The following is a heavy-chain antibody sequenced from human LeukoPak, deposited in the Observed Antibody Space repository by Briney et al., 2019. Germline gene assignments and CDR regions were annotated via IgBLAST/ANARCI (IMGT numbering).Heavy chain of an antibody. V-gene: IGHV3-30-3*01. CDR1: GFTFSYNT. CDR3: ARDGQGGATDALDI. Sequence: GRSLRLSCAASGFTFSYNTMHWVRRTPGKGLEWVVLVSYDGSIKRYADSVKGRFTISRDNPNNILYLQMNSLRAEDTAVYYCARDGQGGATDALDIWGQGTMVAVSS. J-gene: IGHJ3*02. CDR2: VSYDGSIK. D-gene: IGHD1-26*01.